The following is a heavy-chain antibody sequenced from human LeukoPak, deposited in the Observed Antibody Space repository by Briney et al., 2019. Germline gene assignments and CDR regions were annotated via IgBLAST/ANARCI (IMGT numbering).Heavy chain of an antibody. V-gene: IGHV1-2*02. CDR1: GYTFTGYY. D-gene: IGHD1-20*01. CDR2: INPNSGGP. Sequence: ASVKVSCKASGYTFTGYYMHWVRQAPGQGLEWMGWINPNSGGPNYAQNFQGRVTMTRDMSISTAYMELSSLRSDDAAVYYCARGKGMTSATANFVDLWGRGTLVTVSS. CDR3: ARGKGMTSATANFVDL. J-gene: IGHJ2*01.